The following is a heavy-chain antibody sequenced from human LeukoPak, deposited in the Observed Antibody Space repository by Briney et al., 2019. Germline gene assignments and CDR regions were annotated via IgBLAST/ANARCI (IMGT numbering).Heavy chain of an antibody. Sequence: SETLSLTCSVSGGSISRGGDYWTWIRQHPEKGLEWIGYISGSGSTYYNPSLRSRVTISADTSKNQFSLKLTSVTAADTAVYYCARGAALLPGHWGQGTLVTVSS. J-gene: IGHJ4*02. V-gene: IGHV4-31*03. D-gene: IGHD3-22*01. CDR1: GGSISRGGDY. CDR3: ARGAALLPGH. CDR2: ISGSGST.